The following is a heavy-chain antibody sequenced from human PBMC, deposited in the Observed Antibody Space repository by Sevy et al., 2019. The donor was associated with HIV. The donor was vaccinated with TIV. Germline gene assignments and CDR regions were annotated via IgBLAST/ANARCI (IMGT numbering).Heavy chain of an antibody. CDR2: IANKAYGGTT. CDR1: GFTFGDYS. D-gene: IGHD2-15*01. Sequence: GGSLRLSCTASGFTFGDYSMSWFRQAPGKGLEWVGFIANKAYGGTTEYAASVKGRFTISRDDSKSIAYLQMNSLETEDTGLYYCTRESTGKYQVVFDYWGQGTPVTVSS. CDR3: TRESTGKYQVVFDY. V-gene: IGHV3-49*03. J-gene: IGHJ4*02.